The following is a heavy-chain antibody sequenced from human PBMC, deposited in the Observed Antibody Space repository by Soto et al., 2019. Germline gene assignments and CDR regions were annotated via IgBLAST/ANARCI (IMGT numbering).Heavy chain of an antibody. CDR2: ISGSVDRT. CDR3: ARSPSRAPYGMDV. CDR1: GFPFSMYA. Sequence: EVQLLESGGGLVQPGGSLRLSCAASGFPFSMYAMMWVRQAPGKGLEWVSSISGSVDRTYYADSVKGRFTLSRDNSKKTVVLQMNNLRVEDTAVYHCARSPSRAPYGMDVWGQGTTVTVSS. D-gene: IGHD6-6*01. J-gene: IGHJ6*02. V-gene: IGHV3-23*01.